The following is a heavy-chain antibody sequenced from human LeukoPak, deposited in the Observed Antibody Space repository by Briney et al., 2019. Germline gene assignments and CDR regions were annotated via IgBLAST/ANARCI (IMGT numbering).Heavy chain of an antibody. CDR3: AKVVVVAAMRDDAFDI. D-gene: IGHD2-15*01. Sequence: GGSLRLSCAASGFTFSSYGMHWVRQAPGKGLEWVAFIRYDGSNKYYADSVKGRFTISRDNSENTLYLQMNSLRAEDTAVYYCAKVVVVAAMRDDAFDIWGQGTMVTVSS. J-gene: IGHJ3*02. CDR1: GFTFSSYG. CDR2: IRYDGSNK. V-gene: IGHV3-30*02.